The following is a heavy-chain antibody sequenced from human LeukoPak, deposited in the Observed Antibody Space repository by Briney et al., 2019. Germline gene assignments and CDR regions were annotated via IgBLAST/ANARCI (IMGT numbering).Heavy chain of an antibody. D-gene: IGHD3-22*01. J-gene: IGHJ5*02. CDR3: ARSTRYYYDSSGYYYWFDP. V-gene: IGHV3-64D*09. CDR2: ISNNGGST. CDR1: GFTFSRHA. Sequence: PGGSLRLSCSASGFTFSRHAMHWVRQAPGKGLEYVSVISNNGGSTYYADSVKGRFTISRDNSKNTLYLQMSSLRAEDTAVYYCARSTRYYYDSSGYYYWFDPWGQGTLVTVSS.